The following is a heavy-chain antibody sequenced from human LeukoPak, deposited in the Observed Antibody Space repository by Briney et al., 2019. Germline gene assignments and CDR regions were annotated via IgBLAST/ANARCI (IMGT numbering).Heavy chain of an antibody. CDR1: GGSISSGDYY. CDR3: ARAEDGCSSASCYGH. D-gene: IGHD2-2*01. J-gene: IGHJ4*02. V-gene: IGHV4-61*02. Sequence: KPSQTLSLTCAVSGGSISSGDYYWSWIRQPAGKGLEWIGRIYTSGSTNYNPSLKSRVTISVDTSKNQFSPKLSSVTAADTAVYFCARAEDGCSSASCYGHWDQGTLVTVSS. CDR2: IYTSGST.